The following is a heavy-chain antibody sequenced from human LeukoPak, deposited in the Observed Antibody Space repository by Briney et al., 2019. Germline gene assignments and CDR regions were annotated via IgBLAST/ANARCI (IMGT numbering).Heavy chain of an antibody. J-gene: IGHJ4*02. CDR1: GFTFSSYA. CDR3: AKGDYYDSSGYMDY. D-gene: IGHD3-22*01. V-gene: IGHV3-21*01. CDR2: INNDGSYI. Sequence: GGSLRLSCAASGFTFSSYAMSWVRQAPGKGLEWVSSINNDGSYIYYAGSVKGRFTISRDNAKNSLYLRLNSLRAEDTAVYYCAKGDYYDSSGYMDYWGQGTLVTVSS.